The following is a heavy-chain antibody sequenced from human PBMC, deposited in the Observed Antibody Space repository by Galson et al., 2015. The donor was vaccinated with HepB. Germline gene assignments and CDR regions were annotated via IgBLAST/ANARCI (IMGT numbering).Heavy chain of an antibody. D-gene: IGHD5-18*01. CDR2: ISYDGSNK. J-gene: IGHJ4*02. Sequence: SLRLSCATSGFIFSSYGMHWVRQAPGKGLEWVAVISYDGSNKYYGDSVKGRITISRDNSRKTLFMQMSSLRTEDTAVYYRAKSSGDTAMVIDYCGQGTLVTVSS. CDR1: GFIFSSYG. CDR3: AKSSGDTAMVIDY. V-gene: IGHV3-30*18.